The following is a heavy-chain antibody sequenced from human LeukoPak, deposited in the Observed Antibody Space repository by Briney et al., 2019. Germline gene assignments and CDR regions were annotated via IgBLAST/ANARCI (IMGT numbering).Heavy chain of an antibody. D-gene: IGHD6-13*01. Sequence: SETLSLTCTVSGGSISSSSYYWGWIRQPPGKGLEWIGSIYYSGSTYYNPSLKSRVTISVDTSKNQFSLKLSSVTAADTAVYYCPRVRSSWYPEVDYWGQGTLVTVSS. CDR3: PRVRSSWYPEVDY. CDR1: GGSISSSSYY. CDR2: IYYSGST. J-gene: IGHJ4*02. V-gene: IGHV4-39*01.